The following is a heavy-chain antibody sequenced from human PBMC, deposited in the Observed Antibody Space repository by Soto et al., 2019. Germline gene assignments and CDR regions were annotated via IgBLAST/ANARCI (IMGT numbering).Heavy chain of an antibody. CDR2: IYWDDDK. Sequence: QITLKESGPPLVKPTQTLTLTCTFSGFSLSTSGVGVGWIRQPPGKALEWLALIYWDDDKRYSPSLKSRLTITKDTSKNQVVLTMINMDPVDTATYYCAHSLIGYYYDSSGSNWFDPWGQGTLVTVSS. CDR1: GFSLSTSGVG. D-gene: IGHD3-22*01. V-gene: IGHV2-5*02. CDR3: AHSLIGYYYDSSGSNWFDP. J-gene: IGHJ5*02.